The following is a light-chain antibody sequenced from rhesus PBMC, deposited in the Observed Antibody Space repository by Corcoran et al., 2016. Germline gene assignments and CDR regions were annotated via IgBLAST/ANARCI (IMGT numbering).Light chain of an antibody. Sequence: DIQLTQSPSSLSASVGDRVTITCRPSQDINSYLAWYQQKSGKAPKLLIYDASNLQSGVPSRFSGSGSGTDFTLTISSLQPEDFAVYYCQQRNSYPYSFGQGTKVEIK. V-gene: IGKV1-38*01. CDR3: QQRNSYPYS. J-gene: IGKJ2*01. CDR1: QDINSY. CDR2: DAS.